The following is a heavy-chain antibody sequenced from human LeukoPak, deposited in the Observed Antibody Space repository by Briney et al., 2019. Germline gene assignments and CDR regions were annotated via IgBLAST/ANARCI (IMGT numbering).Heavy chain of an antibody. V-gene: IGHV3-30*18. J-gene: IGHJ3*02. CDR2: ISYDGSNK. CDR3: AKDRNKVVVAATSAFDI. D-gene: IGHD2-15*01. CDR1: GFTFSSYG. Sequence: PGRSLRLSCAASGFTFSSYGMHWVRQAPGKGLEWVAVISYDGSNKYYADSVKGRFTTSRDNSKNTLYLQMNSLRAEDTAVYYCAKDRNKVVVAATSAFDIWGQGTMVTVSS.